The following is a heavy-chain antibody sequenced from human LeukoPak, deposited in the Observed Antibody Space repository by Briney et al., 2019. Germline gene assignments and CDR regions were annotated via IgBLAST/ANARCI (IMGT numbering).Heavy chain of an antibody. J-gene: IGHJ4*02. D-gene: IGHD6-19*01. CDR3: ASDIAVAWYYFDY. V-gene: IGHV1-46*01. CDR2: INPSGGST. Sequence: ASVKVSCKASGYTFTSYYMHWVRQAPGQGLEWMGIINPSGGSTSYAQKFQGRVTMTRDTYTSTVYMELSSLRSEDTAVYYCASDIAVAWYYFDYWGQGTLVTVSS. CDR1: GYTFTSYY.